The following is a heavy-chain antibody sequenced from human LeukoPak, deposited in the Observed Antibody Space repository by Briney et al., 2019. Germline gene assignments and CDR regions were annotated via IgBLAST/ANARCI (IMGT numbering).Heavy chain of an antibody. CDR2: ISSSSSTI. CDR3: ARDHKDSSGYFTADY. CDR1: GFTFSSYS. J-gene: IGHJ4*02. D-gene: IGHD3-22*01. V-gene: IGHV3-48*04. Sequence: PGGSLRLSCAASGFTFSSYSMNWVRQAPGKGLEWVSYISSSSSTIYYADSVKGRFTISRDNAKNSLYLQMNSLRAEDTAVYYCARDHKDSSGYFTADYWGQGTLVTVSS.